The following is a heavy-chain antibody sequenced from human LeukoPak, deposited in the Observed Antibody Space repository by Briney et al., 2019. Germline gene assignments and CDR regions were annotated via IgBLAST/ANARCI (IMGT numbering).Heavy chain of an antibody. CDR1: GFTFSSYA. Sequence: GGSLRLSCAASGFTFSSYAMSWVRQAPGRGLEWVSAISGSGGSAYYADSVKGRFTISRDNSKNTLYLQMSSLRAEDTAAYYCAKRDAFDIWGQGTMVTVSS. CDR3: AKRDAFDI. J-gene: IGHJ3*02. CDR2: ISGSGGSA. V-gene: IGHV3-23*01.